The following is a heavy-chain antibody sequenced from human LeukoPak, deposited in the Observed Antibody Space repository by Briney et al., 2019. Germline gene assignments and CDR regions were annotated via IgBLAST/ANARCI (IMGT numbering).Heavy chain of an antibody. D-gene: IGHD4-11*01. CDR2: INPNSGGT. CDR1: GYTFTGYY. V-gene: IGHV1-2*02. CDR3: ARYDYSNAVDY. Sequence: ASVKVSCKASGYTFTGYYMHWVRQAPGQGLEWMGWINPNSGGTSYAQKLQGRVTMTRDTSISTAYMELSRLRSDDTAVYYCARYDYSNAVDYWGQGTLVTVSS. J-gene: IGHJ4*02.